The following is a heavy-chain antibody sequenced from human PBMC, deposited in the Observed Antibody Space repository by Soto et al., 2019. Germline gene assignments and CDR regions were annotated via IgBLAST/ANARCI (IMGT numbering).Heavy chain of an antibody. CDR3: ARLTTPYYYDSSGYYYFDY. CDR2: IYYSGST. V-gene: IGHV4-31*03. J-gene: IGHJ4*02. Sequence: QVQLQESGPGLVKPSQTLSLTCTVSGGSISSGGYYWSWIRQHPGKGLEWIGYIYYSGSTYYNPSLKSRVTISVDTSKNQFSLKLSSVTAADTAVYYCARLTTPYYYDSSGYYYFDYWGQGTLVTVSS. CDR1: GGSISSGGYY. D-gene: IGHD3-22*01.